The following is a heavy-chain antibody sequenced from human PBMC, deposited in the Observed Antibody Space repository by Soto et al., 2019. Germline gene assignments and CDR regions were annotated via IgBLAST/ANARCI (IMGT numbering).Heavy chain of an antibody. J-gene: IGHJ6*02. V-gene: IGHV1-18*01. Sequence: QVQLVQSGAEVKKPGASVKVSCKASGYTFTRSGISWVRQAPGQGPEWMGWISSYNGDTNYAQTFQGSVTMTTDPSTSTAYMELRSLRSDDTAVYYCAREGVAPYYYYGRDVWGQGTPVTVSS. CDR2: ISSYNGDT. D-gene: IGHD5-12*01. CDR1: GYTFTRSG. CDR3: AREGVAPYYYYGRDV.